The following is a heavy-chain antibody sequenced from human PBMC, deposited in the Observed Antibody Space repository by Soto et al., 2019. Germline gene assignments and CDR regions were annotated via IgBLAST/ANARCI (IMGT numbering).Heavy chain of an antibody. CDR2: IKSDGSTT. D-gene: IGHD3-16*01. CDR1: GFTFSSYW. Sequence: PGGSLRLSCAASGFTFSSYWMHWVRQAPGKGLVWVSRIKSDGSTTNYADSVKGRFTISRDNSKNTLYLQMNSLRAEDTAVYHCAKDPLGGGGSRNYFDYWGQGTLVTVSS. CDR3: AKDPLGGGGSRNYFDY. J-gene: IGHJ4*02. V-gene: IGHV3-74*01.